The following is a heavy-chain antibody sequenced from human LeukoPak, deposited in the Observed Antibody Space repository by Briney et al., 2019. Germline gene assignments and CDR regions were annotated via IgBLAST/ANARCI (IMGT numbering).Heavy chain of an antibody. V-gene: IGHV1-69*04. J-gene: IGHJ6*02. CDR1: GGTFSSYA. CDR2: IIPILGIA. CDR3: ARDSSLPPYYYYGMDV. Sequence: SVKVSCKASGGTFSSYAISWVRQAPGQGLEWMGRIIPILGIANYAQKFQGRVTITADKSTSTAYMELSSLRSEDTAVYYCARDSSLPPYYYYGMDVWGQGTTVTVSS.